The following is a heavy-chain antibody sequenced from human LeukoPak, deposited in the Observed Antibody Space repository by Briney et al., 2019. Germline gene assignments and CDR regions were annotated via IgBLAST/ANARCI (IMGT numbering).Heavy chain of an antibody. D-gene: IGHD3-22*01. Sequence: ASVKVSCKASGYTFTGYYMHWVRQAPGQGLEGMGWINPNSGGTNYAQKFQGRVTMTRDTSISTAYMELSRLRSDDTAVYYCARSGWDLDSSGCDYWGQGTLVTVSS. CDR2: INPNSGGT. CDR1: GYTFTGYY. CDR3: ARSGWDLDSSGCDY. J-gene: IGHJ4*02. V-gene: IGHV1-2*02.